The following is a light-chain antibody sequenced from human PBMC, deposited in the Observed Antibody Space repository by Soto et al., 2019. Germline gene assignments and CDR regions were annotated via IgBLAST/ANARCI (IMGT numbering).Light chain of an antibody. V-gene: IGKV4-1*01. CDR3: QHFFSPPFP. CDR2: WAS. J-gene: IGKJ2*01. CDR1: QSLLANCNYKNC. Sequence: DIVMTQSPDSLAVSLGERATINCKSSQSLLANCNYKNCLAWYQHKPGQPPKMLILWASTRESGVPDRFSGSGSGTDFTLTISSLQAEDAAVYYCQHFFSPPFPFGQGTKLEIK.